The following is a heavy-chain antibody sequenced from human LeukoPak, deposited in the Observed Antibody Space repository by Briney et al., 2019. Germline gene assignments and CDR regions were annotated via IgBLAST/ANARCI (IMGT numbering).Heavy chain of an antibody. CDR2: TYYRSRWSY. Sequence: SQTLSLTCAISGYSVSSNTAAWYWIRQSPSRGLEWLGRTYYRSRWSYEYAVSVRSRIIINVDTSKNQFSLQLNSVTPEDSAVYYCARGCYSTFDYWDQGTLVTVSS. V-gene: IGHV6-1*01. D-gene: IGHD5-18*01. CDR1: GYSVSSNTAA. J-gene: IGHJ4*02. CDR3: ARGCYSTFDY.